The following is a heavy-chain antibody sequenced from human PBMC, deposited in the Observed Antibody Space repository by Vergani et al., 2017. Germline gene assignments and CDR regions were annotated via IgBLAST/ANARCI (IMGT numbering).Heavy chain of an antibody. V-gene: IGHV3-23*01. CDR1: GASIRSSNYY. Sequence: QLQESGPGLVKPSATLSLTCSVSGASIRSSNYYWGWIRQPPGKGLEWVSAISGSGGSTYYADSVKGRFTISRDNSKNTLYLQMNSLRAEDTAVYYCAKDPLPHRAGIAAAGTTHWGQGTLVTVSS. D-gene: IGHD6-13*01. CDR3: AKDPLPHRAGIAAAGTTH. J-gene: IGHJ4*02. CDR2: ISGSGGST.